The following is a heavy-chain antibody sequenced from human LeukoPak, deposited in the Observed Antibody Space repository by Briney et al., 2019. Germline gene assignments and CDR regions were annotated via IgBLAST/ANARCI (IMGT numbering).Heavy chain of an antibody. CDR2: ISSDGTST. CDR3: AKDLSIHYYDDSGYSQPLDN. V-gene: IGHV3-64*01. J-gene: IGHJ4*02. Sequence: GGSLRLSCAASGFTFSTYSMHWVRQDPGKGLESVSAISSDGTSTYYANSVKGRFTISRDNSKYTLYLQMGSLRPEDTAVYYCAKDLSIHYYDDSGYSQPLDNWGQGTLVTVSS. D-gene: IGHD3-22*01. CDR1: GFTFSTYS.